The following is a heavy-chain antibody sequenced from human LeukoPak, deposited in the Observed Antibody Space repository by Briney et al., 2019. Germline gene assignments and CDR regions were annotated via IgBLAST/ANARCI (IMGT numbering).Heavy chain of an antibody. D-gene: IGHD5-24*01. Sequence: SGGSLRLSCTASGFTFRTYAMTWVRQAPGKGLEWLSGISGSGNGTYYADSVKGRFIISRDNSKNMVYLQMNSLTVEDTATYYCARRTMSAFDSWGQGTLLIVSS. J-gene: IGHJ4*02. CDR3: ARRTMSAFDS. V-gene: IGHV3-23*01. CDR1: GFTFRTYA. CDR2: ISGSGNGT.